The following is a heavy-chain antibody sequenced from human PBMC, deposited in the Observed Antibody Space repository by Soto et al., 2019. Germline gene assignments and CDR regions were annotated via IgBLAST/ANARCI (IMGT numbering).Heavy chain of an antibody. Sequence: PSETLSLTCTVSGGSISSGGYYWSWIRQHPGKGLEWIGYIYYSGSTYYNPSLKSRVTISVDTSKNQFSLKLSSVTAADTAVYYCARVRLRTSNFDYWGQGTLVTVSS. CDR3: ARVRLRTSNFDY. J-gene: IGHJ4*02. D-gene: IGHD4-17*01. V-gene: IGHV4-31*03. CDR1: GGSISSGGYY. CDR2: IYYSGST.